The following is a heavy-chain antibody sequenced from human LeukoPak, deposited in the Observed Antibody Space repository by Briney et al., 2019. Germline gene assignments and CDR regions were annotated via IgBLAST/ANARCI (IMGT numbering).Heavy chain of an antibody. CDR3: ARTYYFDSSAYRPDY. J-gene: IGHJ4*02. CDR1: GYTISTYW. D-gene: IGHD3-22*01. CDR2: IYPGDSDT. V-gene: IGHV5-51*01. Sequence: GESLKISCKGSGYTISTYWIGWVRQMPGKGLEWMGIIYPGDSDTRYSPSFQGQVTISVDKSISTAYLQWSSLKASDTAMYYCARTYYFDSSAYRPDYWGQGTLITVSS.